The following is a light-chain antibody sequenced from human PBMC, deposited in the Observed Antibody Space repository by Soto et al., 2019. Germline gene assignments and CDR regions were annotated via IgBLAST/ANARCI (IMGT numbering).Light chain of an antibody. Sequence: DIQVTQSPSSLSASVGDRVTITCRTSQSISTYFNWYQQTPGKAPKLLIHGASSLQGGVPSRFSGGGFGTDFTLTINGLQPEDFATYYCQQSYGVPRTFGQGTRVEIK. J-gene: IGKJ1*01. CDR1: QSISTY. CDR2: GAS. CDR3: QQSYGVPRT. V-gene: IGKV1-39*01.